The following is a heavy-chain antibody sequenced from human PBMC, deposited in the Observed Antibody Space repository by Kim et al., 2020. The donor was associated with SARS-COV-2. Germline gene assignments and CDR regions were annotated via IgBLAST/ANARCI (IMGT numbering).Heavy chain of an antibody. CDR3: AKVVGRRYSYGYFDY. D-gene: IGHD5-18*01. V-gene: IGHV3-23*01. Sequence: GGSLRLSCAASGFTFSSYAMSWVRQAPGKGLEWVSAISGSGGSTYYADSVKGRFTISRDNSKNTLYLQMNSLRAEDTAVYYCAKVVGRRYSYGYFDYWGQGTLVTVSS. J-gene: IGHJ4*02. CDR1: GFTFSSYA. CDR2: ISGSGGST.